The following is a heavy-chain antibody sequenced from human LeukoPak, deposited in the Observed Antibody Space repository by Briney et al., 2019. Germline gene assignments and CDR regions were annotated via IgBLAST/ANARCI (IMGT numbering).Heavy chain of an antibody. CDR2: ISDSGDIT. Sequence: GGSLRLSCAASGFTFSSYAMSWVRQAPGKGLEWVSIISDSGDITYYADPVKGRFTISRDNSKNTLYLQMNSLRAEDTAVYYCAKVGAAGIAVVLVDYWGQRTLVTVSS. CDR3: AKVGAAGIAVVLVDY. J-gene: IGHJ4*02. D-gene: IGHD6-19*01. V-gene: IGHV3-23*01. CDR1: GFTFSSYA.